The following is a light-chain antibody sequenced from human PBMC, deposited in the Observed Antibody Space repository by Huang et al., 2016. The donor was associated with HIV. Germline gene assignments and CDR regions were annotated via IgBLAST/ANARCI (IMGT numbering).Light chain of an antibody. J-gene: IGKJ2*01. CDR3: QQSYITPRT. CDR2: SAA. V-gene: IGKV1-39*01. CDR1: EGISTY. Sequence: DIQMTQSPSSLSASVGDRVTITCRTSEGISTYLNWYQQKPGKAPKLLISSAARLQSGVPSRFSGSGSATHFTLTISSLQLEDFATYYCQQSYITPRTFGQGTKLDIK.